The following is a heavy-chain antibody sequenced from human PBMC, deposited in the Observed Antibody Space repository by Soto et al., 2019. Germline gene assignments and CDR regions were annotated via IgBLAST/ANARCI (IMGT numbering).Heavy chain of an antibody. CDR3: AKALGELSPESFGY. CDR1: GFTFSYYA. Sequence: QVQLVESGGGVVQPGRSLRLSCAASGFTFSYYAMHWVRQAPGKGLEWVAVISYDGSDKYYADSVKGRFTISRDNSKNTLNLQMNSLRADDTAVYYCAKALGELSPESFGYWGQGTLITVSS. CDR2: ISYDGSDK. V-gene: IGHV3-30*18. J-gene: IGHJ4*02. D-gene: IGHD3-16*02.